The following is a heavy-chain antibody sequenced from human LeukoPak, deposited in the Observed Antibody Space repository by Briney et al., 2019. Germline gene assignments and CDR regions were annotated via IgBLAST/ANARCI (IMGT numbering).Heavy chain of an antibody. CDR3: ARHSRNTFGVVVVRNYFDY. CDR2: IYYSGST. V-gene: IGHV4-39*01. D-gene: IGHD3-16*02. J-gene: IGHJ4*02. Sequence: SETLSLTCTVFGGSISSTGYYWGWIRQPPGKGLEWIGSIYYSGSTYYNPSLKSRVTISVDTSKNQFSLTLSSVAAADTAVYYCARHSRNTFGVVVVRNYFDYWGQGTLVTVSS. CDR1: GGSISSTGYY.